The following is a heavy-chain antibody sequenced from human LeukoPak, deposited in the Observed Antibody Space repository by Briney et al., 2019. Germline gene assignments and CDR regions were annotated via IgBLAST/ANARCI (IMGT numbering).Heavy chain of an antibody. D-gene: IGHD1-14*01. Sequence: PGGSLRLSCAGSGFTFRSYVMSWVRQAPGKGLEWVSGVTGSASSTYYADSVKGRFTISRDNSKNILYLQMNSLRVEDTAVYYCAKGWYNGPNWFDPWGQGTLVTVSS. V-gene: IGHV3-23*01. J-gene: IGHJ5*02. CDR1: GFTFRSYV. CDR3: AKGWYNGPNWFDP. CDR2: VTGSASST.